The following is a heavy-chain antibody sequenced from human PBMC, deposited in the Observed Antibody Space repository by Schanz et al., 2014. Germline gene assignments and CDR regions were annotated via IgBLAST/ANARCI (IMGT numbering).Heavy chain of an antibody. CDR3: TRLRRADPNGFDV. D-gene: IGHD6-19*01. CDR1: GDTFSKYN. Sequence: QVQLVQSEAEVKKPGSSVKVSCQAFGDTFSKYNIMWVRQVPGQGLEWLGRIMPLRGIGNNAWKFQGRLTITADKSMNRTYMELSSLGTEDTTVYYCTRLRRADPNGFDVWGQGTTVTVS. J-gene: IGHJ6*02. CDR2: IMPLRGIG. V-gene: IGHV1-69*02.